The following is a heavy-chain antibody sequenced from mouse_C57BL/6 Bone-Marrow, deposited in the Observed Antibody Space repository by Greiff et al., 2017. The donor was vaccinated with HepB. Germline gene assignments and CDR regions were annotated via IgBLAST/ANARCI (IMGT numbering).Heavy chain of an antibody. D-gene: IGHD3-2*02. CDR3: ARRQLRLYYFDY. CDR1: GYTFTSYW. CDR2: IYPGSGST. Sequence: QVQLQQPGAELVKPGASVKMSCKASGYTFTSYWITWVKQRPGQGLEWIGDIYPGSGSTNYNEKFKSKATLNVDTSSSTAYMQLSSLTSEDSAVYYCARRQLRLYYFDYWGQGTTLTVSS. J-gene: IGHJ2*01. V-gene: IGHV1-55*01.